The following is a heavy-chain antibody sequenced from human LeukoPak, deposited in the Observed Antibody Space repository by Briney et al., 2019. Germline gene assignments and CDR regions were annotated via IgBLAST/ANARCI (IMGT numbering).Heavy chain of an antibody. D-gene: IGHD2-2*01. CDR3: ARDHGVVVPAAYMDV. J-gene: IGHJ6*03. CDR2: ISAYNGNT. V-gene: IGHV1-18*01. CDR1: GYTFPSYG. Sequence: GASVKVSCKASGYTFPSYGISWVRQAPGQGLEWMGWISAYNGNTNYAQKLQGRVTMTTDTSTSTAYMELRSLRSDDTAVYYCARDHGVVVPAAYMDVWGKGTTVTVSS.